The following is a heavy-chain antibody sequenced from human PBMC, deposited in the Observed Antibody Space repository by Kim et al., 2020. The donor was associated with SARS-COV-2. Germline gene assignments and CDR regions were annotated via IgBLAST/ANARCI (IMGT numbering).Heavy chain of an antibody. J-gene: IGHJ6*02. V-gene: IGHV3-9*01. D-gene: IGHD2-2*01. CDR2: ISWNSGSI. CDR3: AKGDLGYCSSTSCGMDV. CDR1: GFTFDDYA. Sequence: GGSLRLSCAASGFTFDDYAMHWVRQAPGKGLEWVSGISWNSGSIGYADSVKGRFTISRDNAKNSLYLQMNSLRAEDTALYYCAKGDLGYCSSTSCGMDVWGQGTTVTVSS.